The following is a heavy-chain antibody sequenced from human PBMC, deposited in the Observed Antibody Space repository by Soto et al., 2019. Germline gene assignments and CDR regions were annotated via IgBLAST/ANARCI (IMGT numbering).Heavy chain of an antibody. Sequence: SQTLSLTCAISGDSVSSNSAAWNWIRQSPSRGLEWLGRTYYRSKWYNDYAVSVKSRITIDPDTSKNQFSLQLNSVTPEGTAVYYCASEAAPYYYYGMDVWGQGTTVTVSS. V-gene: IGHV6-1*01. J-gene: IGHJ6*02. CDR1: GDSVSSNSAA. D-gene: IGHD6-25*01. CDR2: TYYRSKWYN. CDR3: ASEAAPYYYYGMDV.